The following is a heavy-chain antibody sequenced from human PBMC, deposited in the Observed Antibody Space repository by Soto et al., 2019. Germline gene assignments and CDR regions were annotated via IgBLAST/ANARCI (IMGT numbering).Heavy chain of an antibody. CDR1: GYNFNSYT. V-gene: IGHV1-18*01. J-gene: IGHJ5*02. CDR3: ARVVGALGHWFDP. D-gene: IGHD1-26*01. Sequence: QVQLVQSGAEVKKPGASVKVSCKASGYNFNSYTISWVRQAPGQGLEWMGRISAYNGNTNYAQKPQGRVIMTTDTSTSTAYMALRSLRSDDPAVYHCARVVGALGHWFDPWGQGTLVTVSS. CDR2: ISAYNGNT.